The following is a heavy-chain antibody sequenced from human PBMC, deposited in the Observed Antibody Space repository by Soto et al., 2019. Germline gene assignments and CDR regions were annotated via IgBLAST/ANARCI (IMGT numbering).Heavy chain of an antibody. Sequence: QVQLVQSGAEVKKPWSSVKVSCKVSGGTFSSHTINWVPQAPGQGPEWMGGIIPICGTENYPQKFQGRVTITADESTSTAYMELSSLTSEDTALYYCSTSVYCSTTRCYYYYGLDVCGQGTTVIVSS. CDR2: IIPICGTE. CDR1: GGTFSSHT. V-gene: IGHV1-69*01. D-gene: IGHD2-2*01. J-gene: IGHJ6*02. CDR3: STSVYCSTTRCYYYYGLDV.